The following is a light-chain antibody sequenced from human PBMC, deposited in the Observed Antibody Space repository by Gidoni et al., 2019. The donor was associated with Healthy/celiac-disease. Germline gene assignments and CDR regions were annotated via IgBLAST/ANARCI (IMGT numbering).Light chain of an antibody. Sequence: QSALTQPASVSGSPGQSITISCTGTSSDVGTYNFVSWYQQNPGKAPKLMIYEVSNRPSGVSKRFSGSKSGNTATLTISGLQAEDEAHYYCSSYTSSSTYVFGTGTKVTVL. J-gene: IGLJ1*01. CDR2: EVS. V-gene: IGLV2-14*01. CDR1: SSDVGTYNF. CDR3: SSYTSSSTYV.